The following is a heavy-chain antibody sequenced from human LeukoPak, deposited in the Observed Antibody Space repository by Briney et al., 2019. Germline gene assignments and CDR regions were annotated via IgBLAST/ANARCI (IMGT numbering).Heavy chain of an antibody. Sequence: GASLKISCKGSGSIFTSYWIGWVRQLPGKGLEGMGIIYPGDSDTRYSPSFQGQVTISADKSISTAYLQWSSLKASDTAMYCCARHDIAAAGTFGFDYWGQGTLVTVSS. CDR3: ARHDIAAAGTFGFDY. CDR2: IYPGDSDT. D-gene: IGHD6-13*01. J-gene: IGHJ4*02. V-gene: IGHV5-51*01. CDR1: GSIFTSYW.